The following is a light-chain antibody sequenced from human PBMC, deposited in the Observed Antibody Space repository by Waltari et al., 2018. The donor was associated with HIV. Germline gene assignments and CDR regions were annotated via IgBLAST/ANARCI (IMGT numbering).Light chain of an antibody. CDR2: DDD. CDR1: NIGNRD. J-gene: IGLJ1*01. CDR3: QVWDSGSDHV. V-gene: IGLV3-21*04. Sequence: SYVLTQPPSISVAPGKTAKITCGGNNIGNRDVHWYQQKPGQAPILVIFDDDHRPSGIPGRFSGSNSDNTATLTINRVEVGDEADCYCQVWDSGSDHVFGSGTTVTVL.